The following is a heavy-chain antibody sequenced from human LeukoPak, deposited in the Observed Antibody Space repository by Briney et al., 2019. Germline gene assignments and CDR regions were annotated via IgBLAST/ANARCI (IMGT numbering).Heavy chain of an antibody. CDR3: ARQQSRVGSEQQIDY. CDR2: ISSSGSTI. CDR1: GFTFSSYE. D-gene: IGHD1/OR15-1a*01. J-gene: IGHJ4*02. V-gene: IGHV3-48*03. Sequence: GGSLRLSCAASGFTFSSYEMNWVRQAPGKGLEWVSYISSSGSTIYYADSVKGRFTISRDNAKNSLYLQMNSLRAEDTAVYYCARQQSRVGSEQQIDYWGQGTLVTVSS.